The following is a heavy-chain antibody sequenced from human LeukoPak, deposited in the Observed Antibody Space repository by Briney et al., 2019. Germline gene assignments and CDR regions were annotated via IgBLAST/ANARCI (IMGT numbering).Heavy chain of an antibody. D-gene: IGHD3-16*01. V-gene: IGHV3-7*01. Sequence: GGSLRLSCVASGLTFSSFWMTWARQAPGKGLEWVANINEDGSEENYVDSVKGRFTIARDNAKSSLSLQMNSLRAEDSAVYYCATGGHLDYWGQGTRVTVSS. CDR3: ATGGHLDY. CDR1: GLTFSSFW. CDR2: INEDGSEE. J-gene: IGHJ4*02.